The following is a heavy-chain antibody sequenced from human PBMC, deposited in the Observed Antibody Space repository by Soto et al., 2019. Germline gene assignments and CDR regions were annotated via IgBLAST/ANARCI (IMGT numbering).Heavy chain of an antibody. D-gene: IGHD2-2*01. CDR1: GITFGGRA. Sequence: GSLRLFCVASGITFGGRAMSWVRQAPGEGLEWVSTTTDTGGDTKYADSVNGRFTISRDNSKNTVYLQMNRLRAEDTAIYYCAKAGCTTTSCFSSYYAMDVWGQGTTVTVSS. CDR3: AKAGCTTTSCFSSYYAMDV. J-gene: IGHJ6*02. CDR2: TTDTGGDT. V-gene: IGHV3-23*01.